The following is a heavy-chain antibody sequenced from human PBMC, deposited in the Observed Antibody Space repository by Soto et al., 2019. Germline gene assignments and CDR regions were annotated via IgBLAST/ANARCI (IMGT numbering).Heavy chain of an antibody. CDR2: INHSGST. CDR1: GGCLRGYY. V-gene: IGHV4-34*01. CDR3: ASANYDFWSGYYTRNRY. J-gene: IGHJ4*02. D-gene: IGHD3-3*01. Sequence: PSYTPALSCAFCGGCLRGYYWTWIRQPPGKGLEWIGEINHSGSTNYNPSLKSRVTISVDTSKNQFSLKLSSVTAADTAVYYCASANYDFWSGYYTRNRYWGQGTLVTVSS.